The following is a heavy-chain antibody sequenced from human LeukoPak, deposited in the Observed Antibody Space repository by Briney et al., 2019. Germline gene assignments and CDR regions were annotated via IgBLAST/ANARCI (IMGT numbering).Heavy chain of an antibody. CDR3: TREGGTSGFDP. V-gene: IGHV1-46*01. Sequence: ASVKVSCKASGYTFTSYYMHWVRQAPGQGLEWMGIVNPSGGSTSYAQKFQGRVTMTRDTSTSTVYMELSSLRSEDTAVYYCTREGGTSGFDPWGQGTLVTVSS. CDR1: GYTFTSYY. J-gene: IGHJ5*02. D-gene: IGHD4-23*01. CDR2: VNPSGGST.